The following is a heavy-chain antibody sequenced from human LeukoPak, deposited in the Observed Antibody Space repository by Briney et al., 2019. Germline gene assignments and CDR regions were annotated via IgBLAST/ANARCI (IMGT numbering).Heavy chain of an antibody. D-gene: IGHD3-16*01. CDR2: IYYSGST. J-gene: IGHJ3*02. Sequence: SETLSLTCTVSGGSISSYYWSWIRQPPGKGLEWIGYIYYSGSTNYNPSLKSRVTISVDTSKNQFSLKLSSVTAADTAVYYCARLDYDYFDIWGQGTMVTVSS. V-gene: IGHV4-59*01. CDR1: GGSISSYY. CDR3: ARLDYDYFDI.